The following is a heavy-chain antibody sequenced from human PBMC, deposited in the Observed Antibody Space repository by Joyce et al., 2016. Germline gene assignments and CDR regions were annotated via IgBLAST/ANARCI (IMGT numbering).Heavy chain of an antibody. D-gene: IGHD1-26*01. CDR2: MWFDGTNI. CDR1: GFTFNRYF. Sequence: QVQLVESGGGVVQPGGSLRLSCAASGFTFNRYFMHGVRQAPGKGLGWVAMMWFDGTNIYYADSVKGRFTISRDNTKNTLYLQMSSLRADDTAVYYCARDNTGSYAGYFDHWGQGTLVTVSS. J-gene: IGHJ4*02. CDR3: ARDNTGSYAGYFDH. V-gene: IGHV3-33*01.